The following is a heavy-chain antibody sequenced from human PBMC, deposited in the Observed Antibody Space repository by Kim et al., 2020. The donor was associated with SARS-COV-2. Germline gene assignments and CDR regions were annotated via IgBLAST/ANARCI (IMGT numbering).Heavy chain of an antibody. CDR2: IYYSGST. CDR3: ARQSGQQLEVIDY. V-gene: IGHV4-39*07. D-gene: IGHD1-1*01. Sequence: SETLSLTCLVSGGSLSSNGYCWGWIRLPPGKGLEWIGTIYYSGSTYYNPSLKSRVTISVDTSKNQLSLKLTSVTAADTALYYCARQSGQQLEVIDYCCQGTLVTVSS. J-gene: IGHJ4*02. CDR1: GGSLSSNGYC.